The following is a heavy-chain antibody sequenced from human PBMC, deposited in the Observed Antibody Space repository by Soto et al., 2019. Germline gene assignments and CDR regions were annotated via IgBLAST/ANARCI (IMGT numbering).Heavy chain of an antibody. Sequence: GSSVKVSFKASGYTFTRYGISWVRQAPGQGHDRGGWISSYTGNTNDAQQLQGRVTMTTATSTSTAYMELRRMRSDDTAVYYCAMEYCTNGVSLDESDYYGMDVSAQGTTVTVSS. J-gene: IGHJ6*02. CDR2: ISSYTGNT. CDR3: AMEYCTNGVSLDESDYYGMDV. V-gene: IGHV1-18*01. CDR1: GYTFTRYG. D-gene: IGHD2-8*01.